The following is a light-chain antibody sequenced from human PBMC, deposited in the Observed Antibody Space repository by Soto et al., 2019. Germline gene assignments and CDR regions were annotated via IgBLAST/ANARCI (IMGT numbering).Light chain of an antibody. V-gene: IGKV3-15*01. CDR2: GAS. CDR3: QQYNNWPT. J-gene: IGKJ3*01. Sequence: EIVMTQSPATLSVSPGERATLSCRASQSVSSNLVWYQQKPGQAPRLLIYGASTRATGIPARFGGSGSGTEFTLTISSLQSEDFAVYYCQQYNNWPTFGPGTKVDIK. CDR1: QSVSSN.